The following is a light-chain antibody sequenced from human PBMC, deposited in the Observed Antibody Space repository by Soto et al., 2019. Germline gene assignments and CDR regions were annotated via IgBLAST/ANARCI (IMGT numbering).Light chain of an antibody. Sequence: DIVLTQSPDSLAVSLAERATINCKSSQSVLYSSNNKNYLAWYQQKPGQAPKFLIYWASTLESGVPERFSGSGSGTDFTLTISSLQAEDVAVYYCQQYYSSPWTFGQGTKVDIK. CDR3: QQYYSSPWT. V-gene: IGKV4-1*01. J-gene: IGKJ1*01. CDR2: WAS. CDR1: QSVLYSSNNKNY.